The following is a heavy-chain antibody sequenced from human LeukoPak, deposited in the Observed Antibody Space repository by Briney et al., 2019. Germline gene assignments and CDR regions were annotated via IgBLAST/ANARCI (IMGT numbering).Heavy chain of an antibody. D-gene: IGHD2-21*01. V-gene: IGHV3-7*01. CDR3: TRGRGPRGDFDI. Sequence: GGSLRLSCAASGFMFSSYWMSWVRQAPGKGLEWVANTEQEGTEKYYVDSVRGRFTISRDNAKNSLYLQMDSLRAEDAAVYYCTRGRGPRGDFDIWGQGTMVTVSS. CDR1: GFMFSSYW. CDR2: TEQEGTEK. J-gene: IGHJ3*02.